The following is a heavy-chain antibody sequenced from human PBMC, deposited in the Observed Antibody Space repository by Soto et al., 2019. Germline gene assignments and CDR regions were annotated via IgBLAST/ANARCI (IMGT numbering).Heavy chain of an antibody. J-gene: IGHJ4*02. CDR3: VRTSSY. V-gene: IGHV3-53*01. CDR1: GFAVNSNY. Sequence: EMQLVASGGGLIQPGGSLRLSCAASGFAVNSNYMSWVRQAPGKGLEWVSVIYGGGTTYYSYSVKGRFTISRDNSKNTVFLQMNSLRAEDTAVYYCVRTSSYWGQGTRVIVSS. CDR2: IYGGGTT. D-gene: IGHD2-2*01.